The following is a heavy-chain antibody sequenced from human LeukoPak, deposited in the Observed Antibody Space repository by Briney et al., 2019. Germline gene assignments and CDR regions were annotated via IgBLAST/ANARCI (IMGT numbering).Heavy chain of an antibody. Sequence: ASVKVFCKASGYTFTGYYMHWVRQAPGQGLEWMGWINPNSGGTNYAQKFQGRVTMTRDTSISTAYMELSRLRSDDTAVYYCARSFRPPTGTTTSYYYYYYYMDVWGKGTTVTVSS. J-gene: IGHJ6*03. V-gene: IGHV1-2*02. CDR2: INPNSGGT. CDR3: ARSFRPPTGTTTSYYYYYYYMDV. D-gene: IGHD1-7*01. CDR1: GYTFTGYY.